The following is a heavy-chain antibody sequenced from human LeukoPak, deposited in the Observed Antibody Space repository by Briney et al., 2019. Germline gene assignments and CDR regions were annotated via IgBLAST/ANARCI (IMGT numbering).Heavy chain of an antibody. CDR1: GDSVATDTW. J-gene: IGHJ4*02. CDR2: IHHGGTT. V-gene: IGHV4-4*02. CDR3: ASLGLLWFGESPRFDY. D-gene: IGHD3-10*01. Sequence: KPSGTLSLTCAVSGDSVATDTWWSWVRQPPGRGLEWIGDIHHGGTTSYNPSLKTRATLSVDKSKNLFSLKLMSVTAADTAVYYCASLGLLWFGESPRFDYWGQGTLVTVSS.